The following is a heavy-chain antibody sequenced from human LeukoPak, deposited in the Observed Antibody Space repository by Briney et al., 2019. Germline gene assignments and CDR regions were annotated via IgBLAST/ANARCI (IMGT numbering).Heavy chain of an antibody. Sequence: ASVKVSCKASGYTFIDYSIHWVRQAPGQGLEWMGWINPSSGGTNYAQKFQGRVTMTRDTSISTAYMELSRLTSDDTAVYYCATLGYCSGGSCSQGDYWGQGTLVTVSS. J-gene: IGHJ4*02. V-gene: IGHV1-2*02. CDR2: INPSSGGT. D-gene: IGHD2-15*01. CDR3: ATLGYCSGGSCSQGDY. CDR1: GYTFIDYS.